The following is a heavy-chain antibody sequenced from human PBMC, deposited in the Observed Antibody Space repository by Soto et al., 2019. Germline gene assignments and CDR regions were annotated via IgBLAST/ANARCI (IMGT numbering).Heavy chain of an antibody. CDR1: GYTLTELS. D-gene: IGHD2-15*01. V-gene: IGHV1-24*01. CDR2: FDPEDGET. Sequence: GASVKVSCKVSGYTLTELSMHWVRQAPGKGLEWMGGFDPEDGETIYAQKFQGRVTMTEDTSTDTAYMELSSLRSEDTAVYYCATDRYCSGGSCYSPIDYWGQGTLVTVSS. J-gene: IGHJ4*02. CDR3: ATDRYCSGGSCYSPIDY.